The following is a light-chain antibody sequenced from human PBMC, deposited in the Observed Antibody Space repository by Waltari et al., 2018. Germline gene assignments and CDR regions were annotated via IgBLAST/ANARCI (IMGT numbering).Light chain of an antibody. CDR1: SSDIGSYDL. CDR2: EVT. Sequence: QSAPTQPASVSGSPGQSITISCTGTSSDIGSYDLVSWYQQHPGKAPKLMIYEVTKRPSWGSTRVSGSKSGNTASLTISGLQADDEADYYCYSYANGRVFGGGTKLTVL. J-gene: IGLJ3*02. V-gene: IGLV2-23*02. CDR3: YSYANGRV.